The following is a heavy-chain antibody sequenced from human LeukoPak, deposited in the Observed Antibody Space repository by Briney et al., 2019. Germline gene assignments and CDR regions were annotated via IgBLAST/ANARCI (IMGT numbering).Heavy chain of an antibody. Sequence: GGSLRLSCAASGFTFSDYYMSWIRQGPGKGLEWVSYISSSGSTIYYADSVKGRFTISRDNPKNSRYLQMTSLRAEDTAVYYCATKEDDFWSGYYYYYMDVWGKGTTVTVSS. CDR2: ISSSGSTI. J-gene: IGHJ6*03. V-gene: IGHV3-11*01. D-gene: IGHD3-3*01. CDR3: ATKEDDFWSGYYYYYMDV. CDR1: GFTFSDYY.